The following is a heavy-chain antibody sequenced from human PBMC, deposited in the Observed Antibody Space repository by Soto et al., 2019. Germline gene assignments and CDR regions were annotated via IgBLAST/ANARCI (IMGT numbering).Heavy chain of an antibody. D-gene: IGHD6-13*01. CDR1: GFSFSDYA. CDR3: AKRSPYSSCWYSPIFDY. V-gene: IGHV3-23*01. Sequence: VGSLRLSCAASGFSFSDYAMSWVRQAPGKGLEWVSVISESGGSTHYADSVRGRFTVSRDNSKNSLSLRMNSLTDEDTAVYFCAKRSPYSSCWYSPIFDYWGQGALVTVSS. CDR2: ISESGGST. J-gene: IGHJ4*02.